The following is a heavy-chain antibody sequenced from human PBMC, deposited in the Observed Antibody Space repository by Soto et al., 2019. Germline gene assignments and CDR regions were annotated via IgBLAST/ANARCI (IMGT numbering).Heavy chain of an antibody. V-gene: IGHV4-4*07. CDR1: GGSSSGYY. D-gene: IGHD2-15*01. CDR2: IYATGTT. J-gene: IGHJ5*02. Sequence: SDTLSHTCGVSGGSSSGYYWSWVRKSAGKGLEWIGRIYATGTTDYNPSLKSRVMMSVDTSKKQFSLKLRSVTAADTAVYYCVRDGTKTVRDGYDHWGQGIWVTVA. CDR3: VRDGTKTVRDGYDH.